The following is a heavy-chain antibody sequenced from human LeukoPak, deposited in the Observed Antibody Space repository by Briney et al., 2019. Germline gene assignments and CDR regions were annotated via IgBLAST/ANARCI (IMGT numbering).Heavy chain of an antibody. V-gene: IGHV3-7*01. CDR2: IKQDGSEQ. D-gene: IGHD3-3*01. J-gene: IGHJ4*02. CDR1: GFTVSTCG. Sequence: GGSLRLSCAASGFTVSTCGMSWVRQAPGKGLEWVANIKQDGSEQYYVDSVKGRFTISRDNAKNSLYLQMNTLRPEDTAVYYCARERQNKDFWSGGDYWGQGTLVTVSS. CDR3: ARERQNKDFWSGGDY.